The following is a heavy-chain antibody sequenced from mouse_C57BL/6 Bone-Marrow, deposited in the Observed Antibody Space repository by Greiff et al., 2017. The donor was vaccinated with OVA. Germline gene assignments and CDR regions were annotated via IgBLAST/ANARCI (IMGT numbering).Heavy chain of an antibody. CDR2: INSDGGST. Sequence: EVQVVESGGGLVQPGESLKLSCESYEYAFPSYDMSWVRQTPEKRLELVAAINSDGGSTYYPDTMERRFIISRNNTKKSLYLPIDNLRSEDTAVYYCARLTGKGPRGQGTLVTVSA. J-gene: IGHJ3*01. CDR3: ARLTGKGP. V-gene: IGHV5-2*01. D-gene: IGHD4-1*01. CDR1: EYAFPSYD.